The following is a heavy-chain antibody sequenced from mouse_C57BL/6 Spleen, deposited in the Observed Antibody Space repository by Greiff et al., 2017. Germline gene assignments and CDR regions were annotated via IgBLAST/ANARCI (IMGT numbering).Heavy chain of an antibody. V-gene: IGHV2-5*01. CDR1: GFSLTSYG. J-gene: IGHJ4*01. CDR3: AKAYDGYPYYYAMDY. CDR2: IWSGGST. D-gene: IGHD2-3*01. Sequence: QVQLKESGPGLVQPSQSLSITCTVSGFSLTSYGVHWVRQSPGKGLEWLGVIWSGGSTDYNAAFMSRLSITKDNSKSQVFFKMNSLQADDTAIYYCAKAYDGYPYYYAMDYWGQGTSVTVSS.